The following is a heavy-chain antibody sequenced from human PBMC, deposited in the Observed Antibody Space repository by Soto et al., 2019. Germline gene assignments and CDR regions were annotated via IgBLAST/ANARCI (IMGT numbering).Heavy chain of an antibody. CDR1: GYTFTKNY. Sequence: QVQLVQSGAEVQKPGASVKVSCKASGYTFTKNYIHWVRQAPGQGLEWMGIIVPSGGSTNYAPKFHGRVTMTRDTSTRTLYMELSSLRSEDTAVYYCARSAYDDSGFYSSSWYFDLWGRGTLVTVSS. D-gene: IGHD3-22*01. J-gene: IGHJ2*01. CDR3: ARSAYDDSGFYSSSWYFDL. CDR2: IVPSGGST. V-gene: IGHV1-46*01.